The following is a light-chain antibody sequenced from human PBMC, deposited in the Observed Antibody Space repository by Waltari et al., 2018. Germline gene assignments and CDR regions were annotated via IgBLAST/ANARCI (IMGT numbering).Light chain of an antibody. CDR3: QQYDDLPLT. J-gene: IGKJ4*01. CDR1: QGFSSW. V-gene: IGKV1D-16*01. CDR2: AAS. Sequence: EIQMTQSQSSLSASVGDKVTITCTASQGFSSWLSWYQQKPVKAPNPLIYAASSLQSGVPSRFSGSGSGTDYTLTISSLQPEDFATYYCQQYDDLPLTFGGGTKVEIK.